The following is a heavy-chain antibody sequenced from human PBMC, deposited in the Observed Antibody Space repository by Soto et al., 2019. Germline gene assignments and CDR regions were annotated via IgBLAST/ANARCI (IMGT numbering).Heavy chain of an antibody. V-gene: IGHV4-59*08. Sequence: LPETLSLTCTVSGGSITSYYWSWIRHPPGKGLEWNGYIYFSGSANYNPSLKGRVTISVDTSKNQFSLKLSSVTSADTAVYYCARRYSGYGDYWGQGTLVTVSS. D-gene: IGHD5-12*01. J-gene: IGHJ4*02. CDR2: IYFSGSA. CDR3: ARRYSGYGDY. CDR1: GGSITSYY.